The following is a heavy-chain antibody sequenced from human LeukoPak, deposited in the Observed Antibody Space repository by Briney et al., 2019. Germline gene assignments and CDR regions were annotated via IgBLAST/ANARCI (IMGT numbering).Heavy chain of an antibody. V-gene: IGHV3-23*01. J-gene: IGHJ5*02. CDR2: ISSGGGST. Sequence: PWGSLRLSCEASRFTFSSYAMSWVRQAPGKGLEWVSTISSGGGSTYYADSVKGRFTISRDNSKNTLYLQMNSLRAEDTAVYFCAKAPYSGGYYWFDPWGQGTLVTVSS. CDR3: AKAPYSGGYYWFDP. CDR1: RFTFSSYA. D-gene: IGHD3-10*01.